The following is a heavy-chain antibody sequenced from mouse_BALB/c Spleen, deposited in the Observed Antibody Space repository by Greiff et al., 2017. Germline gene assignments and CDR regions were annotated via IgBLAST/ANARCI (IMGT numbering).Heavy chain of an antibody. CDR2: ISSGGSYT. CDR1: GFTFSSYA. Sequence: DVKLVESGGGLVKPGGSLKLSCAASGFTFSSYAMSWVRQTPEKRLEWVATISSGGSYTYYPDSVKGRFTISRDNAKNTLYLQMSSLRSEDTAMYYCARRRPYAMDYWGQGTSVTVSS. V-gene: IGHV5-9-3*01. J-gene: IGHJ4*01. CDR3: ARRRPYAMDY.